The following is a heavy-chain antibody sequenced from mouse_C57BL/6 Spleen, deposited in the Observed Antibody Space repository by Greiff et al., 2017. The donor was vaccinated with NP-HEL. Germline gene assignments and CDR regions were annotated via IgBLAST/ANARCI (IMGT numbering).Heavy chain of an antibody. J-gene: IGHJ2*01. CDR2: IYPGDGDT. D-gene: IGHD1-1*01. CDR1: GYAFSSSW. Sequence: VQLVESGPELVKPGASVKISCKASGYAFSSSWMNWVKQRPGKGLEWIGRIYPGDGDTNYNGKFKGKATLTADKSSSTAYMQLSSLTSEDSAVYFCALYYGSSYGGGYWGQGTTLTVSS. CDR3: ALYYGSSYGGGY. V-gene: IGHV1-82*01.